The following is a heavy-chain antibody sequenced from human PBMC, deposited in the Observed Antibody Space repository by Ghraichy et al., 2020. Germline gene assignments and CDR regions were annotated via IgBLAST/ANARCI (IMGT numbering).Heavy chain of an antibody. D-gene: IGHD3-10*01. V-gene: IGHV4-59*01. CDR3: ARDLANHYGSGSLYSVMDV. CDR2: MYHSGSP. J-gene: IGHJ6*02. CDR1: GGSISSYY. Sequence: SETLSLTCSVSGGSISSYYWTWIRQPPGKGLEWIGFMYHSGSPKYNPSLKSRVIISADTSKNQFSLTLRSVTAADTAVYYCARDLANHYGSGSLYSVMDVCGQGTTVTVS.